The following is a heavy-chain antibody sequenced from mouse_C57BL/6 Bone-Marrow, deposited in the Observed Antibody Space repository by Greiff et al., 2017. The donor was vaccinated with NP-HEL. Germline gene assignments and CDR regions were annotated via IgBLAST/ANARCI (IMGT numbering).Heavy chain of an antibody. J-gene: IGHJ4*01. CDR3: ARRQLRLPYYAMDY. Sequence: VKVVESGPGLVAPSQSLSITCTVSGFSLTSYAISWVRQPPGKGLEWLGVIWTGGGTNYNSALKSRLSISKDNSKSQVFLKMNSLQTDDTARYYCARRQLRLPYYAMDYWGQGTSVTVSS. CDR2: IWTGGGT. V-gene: IGHV2-9-1*01. D-gene: IGHD3-2*02. CDR1: GFSLTSYA.